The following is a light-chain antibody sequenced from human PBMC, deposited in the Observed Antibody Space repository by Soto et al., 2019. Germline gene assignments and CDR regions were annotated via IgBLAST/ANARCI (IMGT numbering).Light chain of an antibody. V-gene: IGKV3-20*01. CDR3: QHYGSSMWT. CDR1: QSVSSSY. CDR2: GAS. J-gene: IGKJ1*01. Sequence: EIVLTQSPGTLSLSPGERATLSCRASQSVSSSYLAWYQQKPGQAPRLLIYGASSRATGIPDRFSGSGSGTDFTLTISRLEPEDLAVYYCQHYGSSMWTFGQGTKVEIK.